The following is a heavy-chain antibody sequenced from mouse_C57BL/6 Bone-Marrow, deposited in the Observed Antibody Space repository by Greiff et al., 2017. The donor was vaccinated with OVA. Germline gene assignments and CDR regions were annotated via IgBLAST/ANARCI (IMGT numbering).Heavy chain of an antibody. CDR2: IYPGDGDT. CDR3: ARGRYFDV. J-gene: IGHJ1*03. V-gene: IGHV1-82*01. CDR1: GYAFSSSW. Sequence: VKLMESGPELVKPGASVKISCKASGYAFSSSWMNWVKQRPGKGLEWIGRIYPGDGDTNYNGKFKGKATLTADKSSSTAYMQLSSLTSEDSAVYFCARGRYFDVWGTGTTVTVSS.